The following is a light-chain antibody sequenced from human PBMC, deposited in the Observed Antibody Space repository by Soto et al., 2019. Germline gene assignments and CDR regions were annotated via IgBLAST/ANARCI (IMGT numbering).Light chain of an antibody. CDR2: EGS. Sequence: QSALTQPASVSGSPGQSITISCTGTSSDVGSYNLVSWYQQHPGKAPKLMIYEGSKRPSGVSNRFSGSKSGNTASLTISGLQAEDEADYYCCSYAGSSTPWVSGGGTKVTVL. V-gene: IGLV2-23*01. CDR3: CSYAGSSTPWV. CDR1: SSDVGSYNL. J-gene: IGLJ2*01.